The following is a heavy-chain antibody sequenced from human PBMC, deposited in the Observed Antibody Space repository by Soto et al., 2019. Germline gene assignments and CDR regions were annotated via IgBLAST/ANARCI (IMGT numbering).Heavy chain of an antibody. CDR1: GFPFSSYA. Sequence: GGSLRLSCAASGFPFSSYAMSWVRQAPGKGLEWVSGISGGGGDTSYADSVRGRFTCSRDNSKNTLYLQMNSLRAEDTALYYCAKSLFGGPDIWGQGTMVTVSS. J-gene: IGHJ3*02. V-gene: IGHV3-23*01. CDR3: AKSLFGGPDI. D-gene: IGHD2-15*01. CDR2: ISGGGGDT.